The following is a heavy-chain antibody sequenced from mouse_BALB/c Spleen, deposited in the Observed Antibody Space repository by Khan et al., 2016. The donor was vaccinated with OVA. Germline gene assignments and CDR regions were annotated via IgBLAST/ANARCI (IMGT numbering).Heavy chain of an antibody. CDR3: ARDGTGGFAY. D-gene: IGHD3-1*01. Sequence: EVELVESGGGLVQPGGSRKLSCAASGFTFSDYGMAWIRQGPGKGPEWITFISSLAYTFYYADTVTGRFHISRDNAKNTLYLEMNSLRSEDTAMYYCARDGTGGFAYWGQETLVTVSA. CDR1: GFTFSDYG. J-gene: IGHJ3*01. CDR2: ISSLAYTF. V-gene: IGHV5-15*02.